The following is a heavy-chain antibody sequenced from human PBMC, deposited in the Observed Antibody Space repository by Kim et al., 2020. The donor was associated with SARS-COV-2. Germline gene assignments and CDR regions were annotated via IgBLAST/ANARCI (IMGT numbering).Heavy chain of an antibody. D-gene: IGHD3-3*01. J-gene: IGHJ4*02. V-gene: IGHV1-69*01. CDR3: ATGRSGLLSVTYFDY. Sequence: QKFQGRVTITADESTSTAYMELSSLRSEDTAVYYCATGRSGLLSVTYFDYWGQGTLVTVSS.